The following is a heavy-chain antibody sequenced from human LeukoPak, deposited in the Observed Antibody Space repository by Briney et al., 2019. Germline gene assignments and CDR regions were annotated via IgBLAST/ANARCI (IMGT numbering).Heavy chain of an antibody. V-gene: IGHV3-21*01. J-gene: IGHJ4*02. CDR3: AINRRLCSSSWYPFDY. D-gene: IGHD6-13*01. Sequence: WGSLRLSCAVSGFTFSRYSMIWVRQARGKGLEWVSSISNSSRYIYYADSVKGRFTISRDNAKNSLYLLMNSLRAEDTAVYYCAINRRLCSSSWYPFDYWGQGTLVTVSS. CDR2: ISNSSRYI. CDR1: GFTFSRYS.